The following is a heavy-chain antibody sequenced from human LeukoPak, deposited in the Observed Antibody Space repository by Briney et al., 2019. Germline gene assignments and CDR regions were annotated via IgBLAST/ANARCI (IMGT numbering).Heavy chain of an antibody. J-gene: IGHJ6*02. CDR1: GYTFTGYY. V-gene: IGHV1-2*02. CDR2: INPNSGGT. D-gene: IGHD2-2*02. Sequence: ASVKVSCKASGYTFTGYYMHWVRQASGQGLEWMGWINPNSGGTNYAQKLQGRVTMTTDTSTSTAYMELRSLRSDDTAVYYCARVDLGYCSSTSCYTVDYYYYGMDVWGQGTTVTVSS. CDR3: ARVDLGYCSSTSCYTVDYYYYGMDV.